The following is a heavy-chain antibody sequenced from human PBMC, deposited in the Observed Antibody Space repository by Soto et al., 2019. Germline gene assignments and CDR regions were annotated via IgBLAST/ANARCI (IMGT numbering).Heavy chain of an antibody. Sequence: PGGSLRLSCAASGFTFSDYYMSWIRQAPGKGLEWVSYISSSGSTIYYVDSVKGRFTISRDNAKNSLYLQMNSLRAEDTAVYYCARSHLYYDSSGYPDYWGQGTLVTVSS. CDR1: GFTFSDYY. CDR2: ISSSGSTI. V-gene: IGHV3-11*01. D-gene: IGHD3-22*01. J-gene: IGHJ4*02. CDR3: ARSHLYYDSSGYPDY.